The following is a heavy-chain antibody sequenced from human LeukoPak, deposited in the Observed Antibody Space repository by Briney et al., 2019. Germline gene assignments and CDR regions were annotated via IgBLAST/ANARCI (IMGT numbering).Heavy chain of an antibody. D-gene: IGHD2/OR15-2a*01. J-gene: IGHJ4*02. CDR2: ISGSGGNT. CDR1: GFTFSSYA. CDR3: AKDRGYSTTSYDY. V-gene: IGHV3-23*01. Sequence: PGGSLRLSCAASGFTFSSYAMTWVRQAPGKGLEWVSTISGSGGNTYYADSVKGRFTISRDNSRNTLYLQMNSLRAEDTAVYYCAKDRGYSTTSYDYWGQGTLVTVSS.